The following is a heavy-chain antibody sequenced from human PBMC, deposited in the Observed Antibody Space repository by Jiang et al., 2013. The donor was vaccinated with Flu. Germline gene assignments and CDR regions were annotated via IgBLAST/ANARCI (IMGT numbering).Heavy chain of an antibody. CDR3: AGSPAGLYGYFGQ. D-gene: IGHD2-2*02. J-gene: IGHJ4*02. CDR1: GFTFSTNS. V-gene: IGHV3-23*01. Sequence: SLRLSCAASGFTFSTNSMYWVRQAPGKGLKWVSTISTTGDDTHYADSVKGRFTISRDNSRNTLSLQMNSLRAEDTAVYYCAGSPAGLYGYFGQWGQGTLVTVSS. CDR2: ISTTGDDT.